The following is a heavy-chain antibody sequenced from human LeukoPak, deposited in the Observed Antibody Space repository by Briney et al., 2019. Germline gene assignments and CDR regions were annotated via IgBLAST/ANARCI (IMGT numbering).Heavy chain of an antibody. CDR3: AKAAAMVTAYYYYYYMDV. CDR1: GFTFSSYA. J-gene: IGHJ6*03. D-gene: IGHD5-18*01. CDR2: ISGSGGST. V-gene: IGHV3-23*01. Sequence: GGSLRLSCAASGFTFSSYAMSWGRQAPGKGLEWVSAISGSGGSTYYADAVKGRFTISRDNSKNTLYLQMNSLRAEDTAVYYCAKAAAMVTAYYYYYYMDVWGKGTTVTVSS.